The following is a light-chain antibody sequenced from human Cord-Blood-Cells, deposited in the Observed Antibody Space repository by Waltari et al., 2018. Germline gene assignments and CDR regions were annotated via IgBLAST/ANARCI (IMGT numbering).Light chain of an antibody. CDR3: QQYNNWPLT. J-gene: IGKJ4*01. CDR2: GAS. Sequence: ELVMTQSPATLSVSPGERATLSCRASPSVSSNLAWYQQKPGQAPRLLIYGASTRATGIPARFSGSGSGTEFTLTISSQQSEDFAVYYCQQYNNWPLTFGGGTKVEIK. CDR1: PSVSSN. V-gene: IGKV3-15*01.